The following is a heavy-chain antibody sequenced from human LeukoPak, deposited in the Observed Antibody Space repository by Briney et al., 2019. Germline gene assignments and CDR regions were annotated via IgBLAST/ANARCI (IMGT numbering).Heavy chain of an antibody. CDR2: ISGSGGST. CDR3: AKYRSSWNGDFDY. D-gene: IGHD6-13*01. Sequence: GGSLRLSCAASGFTFSSYAMSWVRQAPGPGLEWVSAISGSGGSTYYADSVKCRFTISRDNSKNTLYLQMNSLRAEDTAVYYCAKYRSSWNGDFDYWGQGTLVTVSS. CDR1: GFTFSSYA. V-gene: IGHV3-23*01. J-gene: IGHJ4*02.